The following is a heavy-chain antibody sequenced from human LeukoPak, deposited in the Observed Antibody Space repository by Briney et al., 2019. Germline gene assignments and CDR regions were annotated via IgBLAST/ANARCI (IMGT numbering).Heavy chain of an antibody. CDR2: IFHSGST. CDR3: ARDRGVAVAGPPGY. CDR1: GYSISSGYY. Sequence: PSETLSLTCAVSGYSISSGYYWGWIRPPPGKGLEWVGSIFHSGSTYYNPSLKSRVTISVDTSKNQFSLKLSSVTAADTAVYYCARDRGVAVAGPPGYWGQGTLVTVSS. V-gene: IGHV4-38-2*02. J-gene: IGHJ4*02. D-gene: IGHD6-19*01.